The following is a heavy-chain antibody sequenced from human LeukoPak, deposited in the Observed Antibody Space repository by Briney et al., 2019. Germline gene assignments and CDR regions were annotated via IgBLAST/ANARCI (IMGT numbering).Heavy chain of an antibody. CDR1: GASISAYY. CDR2: IHTSGEN. J-gene: IGHJ4*02. D-gene: IGHD5-24*01. CDR3: ARAAYDGYGTLDY. V-gene: IGHV4-4*07. Sequence: SETLSLTCTVSGASISAYYWIWIRQPAGKGLEWIGRIHTSGENNYNPSLKSRVTMSVDTSKNQFSLNLISVTAADTAVYYCARAAYDGYGTLDYWGQGTLVTVSS.